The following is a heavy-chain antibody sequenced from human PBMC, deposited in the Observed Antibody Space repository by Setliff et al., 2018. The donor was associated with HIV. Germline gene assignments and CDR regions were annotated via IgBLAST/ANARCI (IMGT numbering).Heavy chain of an antibody. CDR2: ISGYNGNT. Sequence: ASVKVSCKASGYTFTTYGISWVRQAPGQGLEWMGWISGYNGNTNYAQKFQGRVTMTTDDSKNTVYLQMHSLRVEDTAVYYCARGAKWLDPWGQGTLVTVSS. V-gene: IGHV1-18*01. J-gene: IGHJ5*02. CDR1: GYTFTTYG. D-gene: IGHD1-26*01. CDR3: ARGAKWLDP.